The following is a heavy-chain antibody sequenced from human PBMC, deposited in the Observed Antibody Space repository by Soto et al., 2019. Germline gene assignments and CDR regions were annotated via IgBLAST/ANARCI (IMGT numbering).Heavy chain of an antibody. CDR1: GFTFSNAW. J-gene: IGHJ6*02. CDR3: TTDQARGDYYYYGMDV. CDR2: IKSRTDGGTP. V-gene: IGHV3-15*07. Sequence: GGSLRLSCAASGFTFSNAWMNWVRQAPGKGLEWVGRIKSRTDGGTPDYAAPLKGRFTISRDDSKNMLYLQMNSLKTEDTAVYYCTTDQARGDYYYYGMDVWGQGTTVTVSS.